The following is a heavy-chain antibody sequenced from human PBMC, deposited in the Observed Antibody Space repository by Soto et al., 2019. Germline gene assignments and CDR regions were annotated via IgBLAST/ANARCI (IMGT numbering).Heavy chain of an antibody. CDR2: INHSGST. Sequence: QVQLQQWGAGLLKPSETLSLTSAVYGGSFSGYYWSWIRQPPGKGLEWIGEINHSGSTNYNPSLKSRVTISVDTSKNQFSLKLSSVTAADTAVYYCARAAATIRAGVDYWGQGTLVTVSS. D-gene: IGHD5-12*01. CDR3: ARAAATIRAGVDY. J-gene: IGHJ4*02. CDR1: GGSFSGYY. V-gene: IGHV4-34*01.